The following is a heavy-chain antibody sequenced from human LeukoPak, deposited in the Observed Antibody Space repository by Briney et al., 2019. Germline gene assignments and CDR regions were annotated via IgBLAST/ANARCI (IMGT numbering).Heavy chain of an antibody. V-gene: IGHV4-4*07. CDR1: GASIRTYY. CDR2: ISASGNT. J-gene: IGHJ4*02. Sequence: SEPLSLTCTVSGASIRTYYWSWIRQPAGKGLEWIGRISASGNTDHNPSLKSRVTMSVDTSKNQVSLNLISVTAADTAVYYCASSLYYCTAGAGFDYWGQGTLVTVSA. D-gene: IGHD2-8*02. CDR3: ASSLYYCTAGAGFDY.